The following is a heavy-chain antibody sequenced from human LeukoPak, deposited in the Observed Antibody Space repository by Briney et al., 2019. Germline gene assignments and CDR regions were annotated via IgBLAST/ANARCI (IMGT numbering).Heavy chain of an antibody. CDR3: ARDRVYCSGGSCYELDAFDI. CDR1: GGSISSYY. D-gene: IGHD2-15*01. J-gene: IGHJ3*02. CDR2: IYTGGST. V-gene: IGHV4-4*07. Sequence: PSETLSLTCTVSGGSISSYYWSWIRQPAGKGLEWIGRIYTGGSTNYNPSLKSRVTMSVDTSKNQFSLKLSSVTAADTAVYYCARDRVYCSGGSCYELDAFDIWGQGTMVTVSS.